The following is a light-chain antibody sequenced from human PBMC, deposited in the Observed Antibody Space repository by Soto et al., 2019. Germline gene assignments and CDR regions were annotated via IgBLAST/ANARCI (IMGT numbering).Light chain of an antibody. CDR1: QDIRND. J-gene: IGKJ1*01. CDR2: AAS. V-gene: IGKV1-6*01. Sequence: AIQMTQSPSSLSASVGDRVTITCRASQDIRNDLGWYQQKPGKSPKLLIYAASNLQSGVSSRFSGSGSDTDFTLTISSLQPEDFATYYCLQDHKYPWTFGQGTKVDIK. CDR3: LQDHKYPWT.